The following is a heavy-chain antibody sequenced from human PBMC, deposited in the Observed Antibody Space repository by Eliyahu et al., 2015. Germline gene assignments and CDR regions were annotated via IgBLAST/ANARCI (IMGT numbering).Heavy chain of an antibody. Sequence: SCKASGGTFSSYAISWVRQAPGQGLEWMGGIIPIFGTANYAQKFQGRVTITADKSTSTAYMELSSLRSEDTAVYYCAREGGGRIGIPFYYYYYGMDVWGQGTTVTVSS. V-gene: IGHV1-69*06. J-gene: IGHJ6*02. D-gene: IGHD2-21*01. CDR3: AREGGGRIGIPFYYYYYGMDV. CDR2: IIPIFGTA. CDR1: GGTFSSYA.